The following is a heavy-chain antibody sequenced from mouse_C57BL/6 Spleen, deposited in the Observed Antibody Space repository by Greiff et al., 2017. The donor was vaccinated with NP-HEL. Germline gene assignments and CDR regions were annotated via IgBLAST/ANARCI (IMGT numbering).Heavy chain of an antibody. V-gene: IGHV1-19*01. CDR2: INPYNGGT. CDR3: ARGVAGDYFDY. CDR1: GYTFTDYY. J-gene: IGHJ2*01. D-gene: IGHD1-1*02. Sequence: VQLQQSGPVLVKPGASVKMSCKASGYTFTDYYMNWVKQSHGKSLEWIGVINPYNGGTSYNQKFKGKATLTVDKSSSTAYMELNSLTSEDSAVYYCARGVAGDYFDYWGQGTTLTVSS.